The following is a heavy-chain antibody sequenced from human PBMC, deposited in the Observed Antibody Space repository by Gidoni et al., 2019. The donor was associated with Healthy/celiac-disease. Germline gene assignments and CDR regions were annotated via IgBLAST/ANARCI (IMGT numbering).Heavy chain of an antibody. CDR1: GFTFRSYA. CDR2: ISGSGGST. J-gene: IGHJ6*02. Sequence: EVQLLESVGGLVQPGGSLRLSCAASGFTFRSYAMSWVRQAPGKGLEWVSAISGSGGSTYYAESVKGRFTISRDNSKNTLYLQMNSLRAEDTAVYYCAKDGGYCSGGSCPYYYGMDVWGQGTTVTVSS. V-gene: IGHV3-23*01. D-gene: IGHD2-15*01. CDR3: AKDGGYCSGGSCPYYYGMDV.